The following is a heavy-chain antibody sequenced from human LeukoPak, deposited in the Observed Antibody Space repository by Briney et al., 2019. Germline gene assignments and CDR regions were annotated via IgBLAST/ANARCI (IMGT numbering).Heavy chain of an antibody. D-gene: IGHD5-12*01. CDR3: ATLAYSGFGPRSVSDY. V-gene: IGHV1-69*05. CDR2: MIATFGTI. Sequence: SVKVSCKASGGTFSSYAISWVRQAPGQGLEWMGGMIATFGTIIYAPKFQGRVTINTDDSTTTGYMELTRLKSDDTAVYYCATLAYSGFGPRSVSDYWGQGTLVIVSS. CDR1: GGTFSSYA. J-gene: IGHJ4*02.